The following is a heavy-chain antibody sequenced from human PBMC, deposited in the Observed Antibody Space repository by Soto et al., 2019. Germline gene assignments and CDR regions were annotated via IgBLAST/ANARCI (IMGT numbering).Heavy chain of an antibody. J-gene: IGHJ6*02. D-gene: IGHD2-15*01. CDR1: GFIFSDYA. Sequence: EVQLLESGGGLVQPGGSLRLSCAASGFIFSDYAMSWVRQAPGRLEWVAAVRGGGGSPYYADSVQGRFTISRDNSRNTVYLQMNSLRAEDTAVYYCAKMTSANHGRNYGMDVWGQGTTVTVSS. CDR2: VRGGGGSP. CDR3: AKMTSANHGRNYGMDV. V-gene: IGHV3-23*01.